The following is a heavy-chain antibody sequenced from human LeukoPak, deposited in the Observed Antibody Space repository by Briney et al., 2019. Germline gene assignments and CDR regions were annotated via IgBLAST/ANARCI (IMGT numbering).Heavy chain of an antibody. D-gene: IGHD2-2*01. J-gene: IGHJ4*02. V-gene: IGHV3-21*01. CDR3: AKIASTSSQPY. Sequence: PGGSLRLSCAASGFTFNNYIMNWVRQAPGKGLEWVSSISSSSDYIYYADSVRGRFTISRDNTKNSLYLQMNSLTVEDTGVYYCAKIASTSSQPYWGQGTMVTVSS. CDR1: GFTFNNYI. CDR2: ISSSSDYI.